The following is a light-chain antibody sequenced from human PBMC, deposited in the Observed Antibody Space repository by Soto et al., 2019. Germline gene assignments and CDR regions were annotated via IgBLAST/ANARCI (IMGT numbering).Light chain of an antibody. J-gene: IGKJ1*01. CDR1: QSISSR. CDR2: DAS. Sequence: DIPMTQSPSTLSASVGDRVTITCRASQSISSRLAWYQQKSGKAPNLLIYDASSLEGGVPSRFSGSASETEFTLTISSLQPDDFATYYCQQYINGWTFGQVTNVEI. CDR3: QQYINGWT. V-gene: IGKV1-5*01.